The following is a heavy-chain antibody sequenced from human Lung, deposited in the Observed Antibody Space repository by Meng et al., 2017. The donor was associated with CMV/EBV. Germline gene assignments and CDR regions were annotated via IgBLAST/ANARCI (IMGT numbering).Heavy chain of an antibody. D-gene: IGHD1-26*01. V-gene: IGHV3-9*01. J-gene: IGHJ3*02. CDR3: TNAVGATMADTFDI. CDR1: GFTLDDYA. Sequence: AASGFTLDDYAMHWVRQAPGKGLEWVSGISWSGDYIGYAEPVKGRFTNSRDNAKNSLYLQMDSLRAEDTALYYCTNAVGATMADTFDILGQGXMVTVSS. CDR2: ISWSGDYI.